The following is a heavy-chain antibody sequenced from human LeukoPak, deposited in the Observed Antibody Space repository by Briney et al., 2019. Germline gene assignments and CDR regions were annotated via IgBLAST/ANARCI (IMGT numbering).Heavy chain of an antibody. CDR1: GFTFSNYN. Sequence: PGESLRLSCAASGFTFSNYNMNWVRQAPGKAMEWVSSITSSGTYIFYADSVKGRFTISRDNAKNSLYLQMDSLGPEDTAVYYCARDPYSGAYGNDYYYYMDVWGKGTTVTISS. V-gene: IGHV3-21*01. CDR3: ARDPYSGAYGNDYYYYMDV. D-gene: IGHD1-26*01. CDR2: ITSSGTYI. J-gene: IGHJ6*03.